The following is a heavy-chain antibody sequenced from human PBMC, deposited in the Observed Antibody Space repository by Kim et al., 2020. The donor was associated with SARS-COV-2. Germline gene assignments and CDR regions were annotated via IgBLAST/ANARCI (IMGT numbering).Heavy chain of an antibody. V-gene: IGHV4-34*01. CDR3: AKRLVGPPGAFWYFDP. CDR1: GGSFSGYY. CDR2: INHSGST. J-gene: IGHJ2*01. Sequence: SETLSLTCAVYGGSFSGYYWSWIRQPPGKGLEWIGEINHSGSTNYNPSLKSRVTITVDTSKNQSSLKLSSMTAADTAVYYCAKRLVGPPGAFWYFDPWGR. D-gene: IGHD1-26*01.